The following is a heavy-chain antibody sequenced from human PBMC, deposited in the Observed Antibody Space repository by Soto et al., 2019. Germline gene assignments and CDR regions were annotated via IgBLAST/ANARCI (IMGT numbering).Heavy chain of an antibody. Sequence: GGSLRLSCAASGFTFSSYWMHWVRQAPGKGLVWVSRINSDGSSTSYADSVKGRFTISRDNAKNTLYLQMNSLRAEDTAVYYCARAYCSSTSCQTLDYWGQGTLVTVSS. CDR1: GFTFSSYW. CDR3: ARAYCSSTSCQTLDY. D-gene: IGHD2-2*01. CDR2: INSDGSST. J-gene: IGHJ4*02. V-gene: IGHV3-74*01.